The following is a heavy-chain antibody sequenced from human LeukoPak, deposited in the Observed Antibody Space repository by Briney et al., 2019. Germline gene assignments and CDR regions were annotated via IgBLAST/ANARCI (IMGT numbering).Heavy chain of an antibody. CDR3: ARIVPYNYGYVDS. J-gene: IGHJ4*02. V-gene: IGHV4-59*01. Sequence: SETLSLTCTVSGGSISNYYWSWIRQPPGKGLEWIGYIYYSGSTNYNPSLRGRVTISVDTSRNQLSLKPSSVTAADTAVYYCARIVPYNYGYVDSWGQGTLVTVSS. CDR1: GGSISNYY. D-gene: IGHD5-18*01. CDR2: IYYSGST.